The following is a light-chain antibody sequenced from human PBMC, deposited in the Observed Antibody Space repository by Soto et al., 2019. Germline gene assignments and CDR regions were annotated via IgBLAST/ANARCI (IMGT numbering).Light chain of an antibody. CDR3: SSYTSSTVV. V-gene: IGLV2-14*01. CDR1: SSDVGGYNY. Sequence: QSALTQPASVSGSPGQSITISCTGTSSDVGGYNYVSWYQQHPGKATKLTIYEVSNRPSGVSNRFSGSKSGNTASLTISGLQAEDEADYYCSSYTSSTVVFGGGTKLTVL. J-gene: IGLJ2*01. CDR2: EVS.